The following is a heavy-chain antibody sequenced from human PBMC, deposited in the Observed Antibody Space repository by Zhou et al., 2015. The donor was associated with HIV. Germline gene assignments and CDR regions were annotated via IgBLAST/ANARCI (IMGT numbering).Heavy chain of an antibody. CDR2: IIPSFDTK. Sequence: QVQLVQSGAEVKKPGASVKVSCEASGYTFTRFGVSWLRQAPGQGLEWMGGIIPSFDTKNYAQKFLGRLTITADESTSTSYMELSGLRSEDTAIYFCARLVNYYDRRGEPDFWGQGTLVTVSS. D-gene: IGHD3-22*01. V-gene: IGHV1-69*13. J-gene: IGHJ4*02. CDR1: GYTFTRFG. CDR3: ARLVNYYDRRGEPDF.